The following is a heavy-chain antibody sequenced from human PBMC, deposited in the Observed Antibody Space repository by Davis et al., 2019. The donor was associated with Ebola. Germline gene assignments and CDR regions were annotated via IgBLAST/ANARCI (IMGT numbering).Heavy chain of an antibody. CDR3: ARGVRGGHFDY. D-gene: IGHD2-15*01. V-gene: IGHV4-30-4*01. Sequence: PSETLSLTCTVSGGSISSGDYYWSWIRQPPGKGLEWIGYIYYSGSTYYNPSLKSRVTISVDTSKNQFSLKLSSVTAADTAVYYCARGVRGGHFDYWGQGTLVTVSS. CDR2: IYYSGST. CDR1: GGSISSGDYY. J-gene: IGHJ4*02.